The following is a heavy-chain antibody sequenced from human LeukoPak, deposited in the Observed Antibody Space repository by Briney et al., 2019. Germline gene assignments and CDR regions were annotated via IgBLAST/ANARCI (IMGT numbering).Heavy chain of an antibody. J-gene: IGHJ6*03. CDR2: ISSSSSYI. CDR1: GFTFSSYS. D-gene: IGHD3-3*01. V-gene: IGHV3-21*01. CDR3: ARDRQDFWSGLNYYYMDV. Sequence: GGSLRLSCAASGFTFSSYSMNWVRQAPGKGLEWVSSISSSSSYIYYADSVKGRFTISRDNAKNSLYLQMNSLRAEDTAVYYCARDRQDFWSGLNYYYMDVWGKGTTVTVSS.